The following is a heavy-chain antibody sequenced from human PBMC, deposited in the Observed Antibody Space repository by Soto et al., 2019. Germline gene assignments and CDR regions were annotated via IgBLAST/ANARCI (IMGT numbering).Heavy chain of an antibody. CDR1: GFTFSSYA. CDR2: ISGSGGST. Sequence: EVQLLESGGGLVQPGGSLRLSCAASGFTFSSYAMSWVRQAPGKGREWVSSISGSGGSTYYADSVKGRFTISRDNSKNTLYLQMNSLRAEDTAVYYCAKLQGFSGGTFDYWGQGTLVTVSS. CDR3: AKLQGFSGGTFDY. J-gene: IGHJ4*02. V-gene: IGHV3-23*01. D-gene: IGHD3-16*01.